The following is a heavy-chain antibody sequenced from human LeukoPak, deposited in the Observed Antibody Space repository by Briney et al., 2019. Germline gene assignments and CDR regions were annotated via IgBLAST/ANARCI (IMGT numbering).Heavy chain of an antibody. V-gene: IGHV5-51*01. CDR3: ATLTRIRGVIAYYFDS. CDR2: MYPGDCDT. J-gene: IGHJ4*02. D-gene: IGHD3-10*01. CDR1: GYSFTSYW. Sequence: GESQKISCKGSGYSFTSYWIGGGREMPGKGLEWMEIMYPGDCDTKYSPSFQGQVTISADKSISTAYLQWSSLKASDTAMYYCATLTRIRGVIAYYFDSWGQGTLVTVSS.